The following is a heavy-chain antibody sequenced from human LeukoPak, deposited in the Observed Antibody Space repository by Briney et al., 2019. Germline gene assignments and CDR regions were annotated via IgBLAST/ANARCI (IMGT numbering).Heavy chain of an antibody. CDR1: GFTFSSTFS. CDR2: ISSSSSYI. Sequence: GGSLRLSCAASGFTFSSTFSMTWVRQAPGEGLEWVSSISSSSSYIYYADSVKGRFTISRDNARNSLYLQMNSLRAEDTAVYYCAREEGSSGRYYFYYYMDVWGKGTTVTVSS. V-gene: IGHV3-21*04. CDR3: AREEGSSGRYYFYYYMDV. D-gene: IGHD3-22*01. J-gene: IGHJ6*03.